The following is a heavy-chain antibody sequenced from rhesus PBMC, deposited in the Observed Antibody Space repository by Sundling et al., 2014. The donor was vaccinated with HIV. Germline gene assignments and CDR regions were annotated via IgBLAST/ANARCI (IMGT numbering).Heavy chain of an antibody. D-gene: IGHD6-13*01. V-gene: IGHV4-173*01. CDR1: GGSISSNY. Sequence: QVQLQESGPGLVKPSATLSLTCAVSGGSISSNYWSWIRQPPGKGLEWIGRISGSGGNTDYNPSLKSRVTISTDTSKNQFFLRLSSVTAADAAVYYCARRKYSSWSFDYWGQGVLVTVSS. CDR2: ISGSGGNT. J-gene: IGHJ4*01. CDR3: ARRKYSSWSFDY.